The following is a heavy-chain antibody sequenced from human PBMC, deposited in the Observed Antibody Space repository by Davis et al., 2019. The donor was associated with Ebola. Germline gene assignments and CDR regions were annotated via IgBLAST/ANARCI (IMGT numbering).Heavy chain of an antibody. Sequence: GESLKISCVGSAFTFSSYKFVWVRQAPGKGLEWVSTISGAGGATYYADSVKGRFTISRDNSKNTLYLQMNSLRAEDTAVYYCAKRFGYYDSSGYLDHWGQGTLVTVSS. D-gene: IGHD3-22*01. V-gene: IGHV3-23*01. J-gene: IGHJ4*02. CDR3: AKRFGYYDSSGYLDH. CDR2: ISGAGGAT. CDR1: AFTFSSYK.